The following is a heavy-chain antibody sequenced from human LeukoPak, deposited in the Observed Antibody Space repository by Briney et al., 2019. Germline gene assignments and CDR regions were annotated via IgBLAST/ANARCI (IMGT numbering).Heavy chain of an antibody. CDR1: GGSFSGYY. Sequence: PSETLSLTCAVYGGSFSGYYWSWIRQPPGKGLEWIGEINHSGSTNYNPSLKSRVTISVDTSKNQFSLKLSSVTAADTAVYYCARGRIVVVTAARRYFDYWGQGTLVTVSS. CDR3: ARGRIVVVTAARRYFDY. V-gene: IGHV4-34*01. CDR2: INHSGST. J-gene: IGHJ4*02. D-gene: IGHD2-21*02.